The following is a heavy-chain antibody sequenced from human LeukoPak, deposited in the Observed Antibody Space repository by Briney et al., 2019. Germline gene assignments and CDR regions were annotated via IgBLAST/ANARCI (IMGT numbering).Heavy chain of an antibody. D-gene: IGHD2-2*01. Sequence: PGGSLRLSCAASGFTFSSYSMNWVRQAPGKGLEWVSSISSSSSYIYYADSVNGRFTISGDNAKNSLYLQMNSLRAEDTAVYYCARDSGYCSSTSCYDFDYWGQGTLVTVSS. CDR3: ARDSGYCSSTSCYDFDY. J-gene: IGHJ4*02. CDR1: GFTFSSYS. V-gene: IGHV3-21*01. CDR2: ISSSSSYI.